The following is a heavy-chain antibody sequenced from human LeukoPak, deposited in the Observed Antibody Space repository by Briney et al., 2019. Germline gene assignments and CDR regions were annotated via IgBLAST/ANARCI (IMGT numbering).Heavy chain of an antibody. Sequence: SETLSLTCAVYGGSFSGYYWSWIRQPPGKGLEWIGEINHSGSTNYNPSLKSRVTISVDTPKNQFSLKLSSVTAADTAVYYCAVGGSCYDYWGQGTLVTVSS. V-gene: IGHV4-34*01. CDR3: AVGGSCYDY. D-gene: IGHD2-15*01. J-gene: IGHJ4*02. CDR2: INHSGST. CDR1: GGSFSGYY.